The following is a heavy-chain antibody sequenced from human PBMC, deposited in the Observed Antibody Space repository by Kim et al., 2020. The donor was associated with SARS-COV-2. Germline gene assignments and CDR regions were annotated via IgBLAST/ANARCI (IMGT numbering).Heavy chain of an antibody. Sequence: ASVKVSCKASGYTFTSYGISWVRQAPGQGLEWMGWISAYNGNTNYAQKLQGRVTMTTDTSTSTAYMELRSLRSDDTAVYYCARAAYCGGDCYSSLGGYWGQGTLVTVSS. D-gene: IGHD2-21*01. CDR1: GYTFTSYG. CDR2: ISAYNGNT. CDR3: ARAAYCGGDCYSSLGGY. J-gene: IGHJ4*02. V-gene: IGHV1-18*01.